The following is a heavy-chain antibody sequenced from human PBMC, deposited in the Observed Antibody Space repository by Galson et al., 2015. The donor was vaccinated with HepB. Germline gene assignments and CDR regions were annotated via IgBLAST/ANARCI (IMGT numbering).Heavy chain of an antibody. CDR3: ARVRSRGYYFDY. CDR2: ISSSSSYT. J-gene: IGHJ4*02. CDR1: GFTFSDYY. V-gene: IGHV3-11*06. Sequence: SLRLSCAASGFTFSDYYMSWIRQAPGKGLEWVSYISSSSSYTNYADSVKGRFTISRDNAKNSLYLQMNSLRAEDTAVYYCARVRSRGYYFDYWGQGTLVTVSS. D-gene: IGHD1-26*01.